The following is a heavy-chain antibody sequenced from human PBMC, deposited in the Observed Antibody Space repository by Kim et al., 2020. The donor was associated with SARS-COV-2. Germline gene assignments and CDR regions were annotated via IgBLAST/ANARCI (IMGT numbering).Heavy chain of an antibody. V-gene: IGHV4-39*07. D-gene: IGHD3-9*01. CDR1: GGSISSSSYY. CDR2: IYYSGST. CDR3: ASWGDILTALPYFDY. J-gene: IGHJ4*02. Sequence: SETLSLTCTVSGGSISSSSYYWGWIRQPPGKGLEWIGSIYYSGSTYYNPSLKSRVTISVDTSKNQFSLKLSSVTAADTAVYYCASWGDILTALPYFDYWGQGTLVTVSS.